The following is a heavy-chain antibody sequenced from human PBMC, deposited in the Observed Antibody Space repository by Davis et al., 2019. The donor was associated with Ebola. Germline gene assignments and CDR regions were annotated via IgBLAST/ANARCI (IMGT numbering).Heavy chain of an antibody. Sequence: GGSLRLSCAVSGGSISRSNWWSWVRQPPGKGLEWVSAISGSGGSTYYADSVKGRFTISRDNSKNTLYLQMNSLRAEDTAVYYCARGGGTSCYTAAGYWGQGTLVTVSS. CDR2: ISGSGGST. CDR1: GGSISRSN. J-gene: IGHJ4*02. V-gene: IGHV3-23*01. D-gene: IGHD2-15*01. CDR3: ARGGGTSCYTAAGY.